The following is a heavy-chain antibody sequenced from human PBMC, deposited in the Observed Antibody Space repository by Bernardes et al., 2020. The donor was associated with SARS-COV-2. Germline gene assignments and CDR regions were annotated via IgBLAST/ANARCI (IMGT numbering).Heavy chain of an antibody. Sequence: SETLSLTRTVSGGSISSYYWSWIRQPPGKGLEWIGYIYYSGSTNYNPSLKSRVTISVDTSKNQISLKLSSVTAADTAVYYCARAATSASRYGMDVWGQGTTVTVSS. CDR2: IYYSGST. V-gene: IGHV4-59*01. D-gene: IGHD2-15*01. CDR3: ARAATSASRYGMDV. J-gene: IGHJ6*02. CDR1: GGSISSYY.